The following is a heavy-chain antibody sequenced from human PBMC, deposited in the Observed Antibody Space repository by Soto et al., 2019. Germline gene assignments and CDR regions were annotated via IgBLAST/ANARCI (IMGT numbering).Heavy chain of an antibody. Sequence: SETLSLTCTVSGGSISSGGYYWSWIRQHPGKGLEWIGYIYYSGSTYYNPSLKSRVTISVDTSKNQFSLKLSSVTAADTAVYYCAIGKGEAGTFDYWGQGTLVTISS. CDR1: GGSISSGGYY. D-gene: IGHD6-19*01. CDR3: AIGKGEAGTFDY. V-gene: IGHV4-31*03. J-gene: IGHJ4*02. CDR2: IYYSGST.